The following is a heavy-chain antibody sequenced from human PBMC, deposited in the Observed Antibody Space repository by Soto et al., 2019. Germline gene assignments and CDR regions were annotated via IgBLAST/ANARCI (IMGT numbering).Heavy chain of an antibody. D-gene: IGHD4-17*01. CDR1: GFTFSSYA. Sequence: PGGSLRLSCAASGFTFSSYAMSWVRQAPGKGLEWVSAISGSGGSTYYADSVKGRFTISRDNSKNTLYLQMNSLRAEDTAVYYCAKDLTDSPSTVSSFDPWGQGTLVTVSS. CDR2: ISGSGGST. J-gene: IGHJ5*02. V-gene: IGHV3-23*01. CDR3: AKDLTDSPSTVSSFDP.